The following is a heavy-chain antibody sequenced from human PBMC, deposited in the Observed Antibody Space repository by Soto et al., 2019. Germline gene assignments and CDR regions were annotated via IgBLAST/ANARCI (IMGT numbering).Heavy chain of an antibody. CDR1: GYTFTSYD. V-gene: IGHV1-8*01. J-gene: IGHJ6*02. CDR3: ARGKNARFSMDF. D-gene: IGHD6-6*01. CDR2: MNPNSGNT. Sequence: GASVKVSCKASGYTFTSYDINWVRQATGQGLEWMGWMNPNSGNTGYAQKFQGRVTMTTDTSTSTAYMELRSLRSEDTAVYYCARGKNARFSMDFSSQGTTVTGSS.